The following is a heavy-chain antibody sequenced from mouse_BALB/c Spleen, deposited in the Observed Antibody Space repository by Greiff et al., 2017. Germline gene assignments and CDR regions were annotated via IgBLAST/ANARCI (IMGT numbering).Heavy chain of an antibody. Sequence: EVQLVESGGGLVQPGGSLKLSCAASGFTFSSYTMSWVRQTPEKRLEWVAYISNGGGSTYYPDTVKGRFTISRDNAKNTLYLKMSSLKSEDTAMYCCARGGYDGFYAIDYWGQGTSVTVSS. J-gene: IGHJ4*01. CDR2: ISNGGGST. CDR1: GFTFSSYT. V-gene: IGHV5-12-2*01. D-gene: IGHD2-14*01. CDR3: ARGGYDGFYAIDY.